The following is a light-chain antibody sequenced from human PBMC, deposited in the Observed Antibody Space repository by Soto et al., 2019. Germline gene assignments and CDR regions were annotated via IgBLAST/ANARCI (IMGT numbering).Light chain of an antibody. CDR1: SNDVGGYNY. V-gene: IGLV2-14*03. Sequence: QSVLTQPASVSGFPGQSITISCTGTSNDVGGYNYVSWYQQHPGEAPKLIIYDVSDRPSGVSNRFSGSKSADTASLTISGLQAEDEADYYCSSYTSTSSVIFGGGTKLTVL. CDR3: SSYTSTSSVI. CDR2: DVS. J-gene: IGLJ2*01.